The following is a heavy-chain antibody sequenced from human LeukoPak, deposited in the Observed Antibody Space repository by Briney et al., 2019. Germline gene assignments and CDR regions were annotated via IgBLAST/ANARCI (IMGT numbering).Heavy chain of an antibody. J-gene: IGHJ6*02. D-gene: IGHD6-19*01. CDR1: GFTFSGYP. CDR2: ISYDGSNK. CDR3: ARDLGVQWLVPDYYYYYGMDV. V-gene: IGHV3-30-3*01. Sequence: GGSLRLSCAASGFTFSGYPIHWVRQAPGKGLEWVAVISYDGSNKYYADSVEGRFTISRDNSKNTLYLQMNSLRAEDTAVYYCARDLGVQWLVPDYYYYYGMDVWGQGTTVTVSS.